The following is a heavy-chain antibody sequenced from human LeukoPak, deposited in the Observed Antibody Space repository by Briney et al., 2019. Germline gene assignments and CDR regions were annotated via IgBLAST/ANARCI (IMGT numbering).Heavy chain of an antibody. V-gene: IGHV3-21*01. Sequence: GGSLRLSCAASQFTFSSYNMNWVRQAPGKGLEWVSSISATGRYIYYADSVKGRFTVSRDNAKNSLSLQMSGLRAEDTAVYYCAKDYDSSGYYGSTLDYWGQGTLVTVSS. CDR2: ISATGRYI. CDR1: QFTFSSYN. J-gene: IGHJ4*02. CDR3: AKDYDSSGYYGSTLDY. D-gene: IGHD3-22*01.